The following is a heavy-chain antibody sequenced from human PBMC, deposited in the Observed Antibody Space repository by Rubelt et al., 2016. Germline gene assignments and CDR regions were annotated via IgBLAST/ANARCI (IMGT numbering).Heavy chain of an antibody. Sequence: QVQLQQWGAGLLKPSETLSLTCAVYGGSFSGYYWSWIRQPPGKGLEWIGEINHSGSTNYNPSLKGWFSISVDTSKNQFSLKLSSVTAADTAVYYCARHREGYSSSWGGLITWFDPWGQGTLVTVSS. CDR3: ARHREGYSSSWGGLITWFDP. V-gene: IGHV4-34*01. CDR2: INHSGST. J-gene: IGHJ5*02. D-gene: IGHD6-13*01. CDR1: GGSFSGYY.